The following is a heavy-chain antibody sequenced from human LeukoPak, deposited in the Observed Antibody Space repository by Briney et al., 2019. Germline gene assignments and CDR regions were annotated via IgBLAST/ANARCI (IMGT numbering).Heavy chain of an antibody. CDR3: AKDSCSGGSCLPGLDP. CDR1: GFTFSNAW. Sequence: PGGSLRLSCAASGFTFSNAWMSWVRQAPGKGLEWVGRIKSKTDGGTTDYAAPVKGRFTISRDDSKNTLYLQMNSLRIEDTALYYCAKDSCSGGSCLPGLDPWGHGTLVTVSS. D-gene: IGHD2-15*01. CDR2: IKSKTDGGTT. J-gene: IGHJ5*02. V-gene: IGHV3-15*05.